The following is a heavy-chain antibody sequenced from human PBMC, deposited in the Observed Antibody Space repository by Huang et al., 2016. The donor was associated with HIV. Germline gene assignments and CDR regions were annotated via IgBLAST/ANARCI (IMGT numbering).Heavy chain of an antibody. CDR1: GFTFSSYW. CDR3: VRDPRIQSWLNYFDY. Sequence: EVQLVESGGGLVQPGGSLRLSCAASGFTFSSYWMHWVRQARGKGWVWVSRINSDGSSSGYADSVKGRFTISRDNAKNTLYLQMNSLRAEDTAVYYCVRDPRIQSWLNYFDYWGQGTLVSVSS. J-gene: IGHJ4*02. V-gene: IGHV3-74*01. CDR2: INSDGSSS. D-gene: IGHD3-22*01.